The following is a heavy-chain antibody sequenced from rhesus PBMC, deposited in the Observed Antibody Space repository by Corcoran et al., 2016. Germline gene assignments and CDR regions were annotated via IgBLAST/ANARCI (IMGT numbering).Heavy chain of an antibody. CDR2: IYVSGGST. D-gene: IGHD1-1*01. Sequence: QVQLQGSGHAVVRPSETLSLPCAVSGAPISRSNCWRWLRQSPGKGLEWIGVIYVSGGSTEYNPSLKSRVTIAIDTSKNQFSLKLSSVTAADTAVYYCASSYRLNFDYWGQGVLVTVSS. J-gene: IGHJ4*01. V-gene: IGHV4-93*02. CDR3: ASSYRLNFDY. CDR1: GAPISRSNC.